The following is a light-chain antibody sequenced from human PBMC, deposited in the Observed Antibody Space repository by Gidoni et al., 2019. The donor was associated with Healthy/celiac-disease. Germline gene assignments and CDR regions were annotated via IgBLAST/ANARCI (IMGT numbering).Light chain of an antibody. Sequence: QSVLTQPPSVSAAPGQKVNISCSGSSSNIGNNYVSWSQQLPGTAPKLLIYENNKRPSGIPARFSGSKSGTSATLGITGLQTGDEADYYCGTWDSSLSAYVFGTGTKVTVL. CDR2: ENN. J-gene: IGLJ1*01. CDR3: GTWDSSLSAYV. CDR1: SSNIGNNY. V-gene: IGLV1-51*02.